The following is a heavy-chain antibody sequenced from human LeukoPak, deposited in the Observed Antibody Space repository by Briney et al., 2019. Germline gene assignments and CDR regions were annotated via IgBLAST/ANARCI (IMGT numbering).Heavy chain of an antibody. D-gene: IGHD1-14*01. CDR1: GFIFSNYY. CDR2: IQEDGSAT. Sequence: GGSLRLSCAASGFIFSNYYMGWVRQAPGKGMEWVANIQEDGSATYYVDSVKGRFTISRDNAKNSLDLQMNSLRAEDTAVYFCARRKEVQTTFDCWGQGTLVTVSS. CDR3: ARRKEVQTTFDC. V-gene: IGHV3-7*01. J-gene: IGHJ4*02.